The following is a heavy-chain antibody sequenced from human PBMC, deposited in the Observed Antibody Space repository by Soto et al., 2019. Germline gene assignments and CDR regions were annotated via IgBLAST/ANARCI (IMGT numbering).Heavy chain of an antibody. D-gene: IGHD3-10*01. CDR2: IYYSGST. CDR1: GGSISSSSYY. V-gene: IGHV4-39*01. CDR3: ARQIGGYYFDY. J-gene: IGHJ4*02. Sequence: ASETLSLTCTVSGGSISSSSYYWGWIRQPPGKGLEWIGSIYYSGSTYYNPSLKSRVTISVDTSKNQFSLKLSSVTAADTAVYYCARQIGGYYFDYWGQGTLVTVSS.